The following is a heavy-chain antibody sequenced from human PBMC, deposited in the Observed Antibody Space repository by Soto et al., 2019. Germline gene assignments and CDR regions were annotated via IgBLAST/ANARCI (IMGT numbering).Heavy chain of an antibody. CDR3: ARDSSGH. Sequence: QVQLVESGGGVVQPGRSLRLSCAASGFTFSSYGMHWVRQAPGKGLEWVAIIWYDGSNKYYADSVKGRFTISGDNSKNTLYLQMNSLRAEDTAVYYCARDSSGHWGQGTLVTVSS. CDR2: IWYDGSNK. CDR1: GFTFSSYG. J-gene: IGHJ4*02. V-gene: IGHV3-33*01. D-gene: IGHD6-19*01.